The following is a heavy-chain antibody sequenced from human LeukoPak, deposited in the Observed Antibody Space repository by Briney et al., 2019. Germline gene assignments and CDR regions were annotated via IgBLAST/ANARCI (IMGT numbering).Heavy chain of an antibody. CDR2: IISDFNIT. J-gene: IGHJ6*04. V-gene: IGHV1-69*01. Sequence: GASVKVSCKASGGTFSSYAISWVRQAPGQGLEWMGGIISDFNITHYPQKFQGRITITADDSTSTAYMELSSLRFEDTAVYYCSKDLYCMDVWGKGTTVTVSS. CDR1: GGTFSSYA. CDR3: SKDLYCMDV.